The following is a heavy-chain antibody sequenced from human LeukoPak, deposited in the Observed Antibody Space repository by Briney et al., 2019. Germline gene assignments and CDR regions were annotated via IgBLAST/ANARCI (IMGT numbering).Heavy chain of an antibody. CDR3: ARDRSGGTYYYDSSGYSF. V-gene: IGHV3-11*01. CDR1: GFTFSDYY. Sequence: GGSLRLSCAASGFTFSDYYMSWVRQAPGKGLEWISPISGSGNTIYYADSAMGRFTISRDNAKNSLYLLMNSLTAEDTAVYYCARDRSGGTYYYDSSGYSFWGQGTLVTVSS. J-gene: IGHJ4*02. CDR2: ISGSGNTI. D-gene: IGHD3-22*01.